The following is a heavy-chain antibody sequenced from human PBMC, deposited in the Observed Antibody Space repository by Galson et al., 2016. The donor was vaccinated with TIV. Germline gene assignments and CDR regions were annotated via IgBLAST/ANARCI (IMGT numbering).Heavy chain of an antibody. CDR2: IAYDGSYK. CDR1: GFTFSSYN. J-gene: IGHJ3*01. V-gene: IGHV3-30*18. D-gene: IGHD3-3*01. CDR3: AKEENSGYYPNDAFDF. Sequence: SLRLSCAASGFTFSSYNMHWVRQAPGKGLEWVAVIAYDGSYKHYAGSVKGRFIVSRDNSKTTLDLQMNSLGAEDTALNYCAKEENSGYYPNDAFDFWGQGTMVTVS.